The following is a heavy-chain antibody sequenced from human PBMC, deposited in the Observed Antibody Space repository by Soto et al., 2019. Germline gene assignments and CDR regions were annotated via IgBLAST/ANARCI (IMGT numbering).Heavy chain of an antibody. Sequence: XEGLSLTSTVSGGSISNFYWSWIRQPPGKGLEWIGYISYSGNTNYNPSLKSRVSISVDTSKNQLSLNLTSVTAADTAVYYCARAPLVLSRSYFDSWGQGTPVTVSS. V-gene: IGHV4-59*01. CDR1: GGSISNFY. CDR2: ISYSGNT. CDR3: ARAPLVLSRSYFDS. D-gene: IGHD2-15*01. J-gene: IGHJ4*02.